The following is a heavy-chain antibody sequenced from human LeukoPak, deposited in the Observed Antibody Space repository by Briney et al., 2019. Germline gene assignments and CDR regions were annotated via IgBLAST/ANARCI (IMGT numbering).Heavy chain of an antibody. CDR2: INGNGGST. V-gene: IGHV3-23*01. CDR1: GFTFSSYA. Sequence: GGSLRLSCAASGFTFSSYAMSWVRQIPGKGLEWVSGINGNGGSTNYADSVKGRFTNSRDNSKNTLYLQMNSLRAEDTAVYYCAELGITMIGGVWGKGTTVTISS. D-gene: IGHD3-10*02. CDR3: AELGITMIGGV. J-gene: IGHJ6*04.